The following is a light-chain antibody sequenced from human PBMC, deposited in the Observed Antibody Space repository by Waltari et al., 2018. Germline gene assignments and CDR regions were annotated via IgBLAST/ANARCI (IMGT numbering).Light chain of an antibody. V-gene: IGKV1-5*03. CDR3: QQYNSYRWT. CDR1: QRISSW. CDR2: KAS. J-gene: IGKJ1*01. Sequence: DIQMPQSPSTLSASVRDRVTITCRASQRISSWLAWYQQKPGKAPKLLIYKASSLESGVPSRFSGSGSGTEFTLSISSLQPDDFATYSCQQYNSYRWTFGQGTKVEIK.